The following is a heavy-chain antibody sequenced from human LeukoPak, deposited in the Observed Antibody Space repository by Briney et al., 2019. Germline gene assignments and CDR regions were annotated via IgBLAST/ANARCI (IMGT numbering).Heavy chain of an antibody. J-gene: IGHJ4*02. CDR2: IYYSGST. Sequence: SETLSLTCTVSGGSISSGDYYWSWIRQPPGKGLEWIGSIYYSGSTYYNPSLKSRVTISVDTSKNQFSLKLSSVTAADTAVYYCAGRYSGSYHVDYWGQGTLVTVSS. CDR1: GGSISSGDYY. V-gene: IGHV4-39*01. CDR3: AGRYSGSYHVDY. D-gene: IGHD1-26*01.